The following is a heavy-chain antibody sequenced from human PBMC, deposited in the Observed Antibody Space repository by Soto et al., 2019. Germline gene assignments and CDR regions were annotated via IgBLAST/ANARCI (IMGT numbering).Heavy chain of an antibody. CDR3: ARGHYPLSAAVAGRSYYGMDV. CDR1: GGSFSGYY. Sequence: QVQLQQWGAGLLKPSETLSLTCAVYGGSFSGYYWSWIRQPPGKGLEWIGEINHSGSTNYNPSLKSRVTISVDTSKNQFSLKLSSVTAADTAVYYCARGHYPLSAAVAGRSYYGMDVWGQGTTVTVSS. V-gene: IGHV4-34*01. D-gene: IGHD6-19*01. CDR2: INHSGST. J-gene: IGHJ6*02.